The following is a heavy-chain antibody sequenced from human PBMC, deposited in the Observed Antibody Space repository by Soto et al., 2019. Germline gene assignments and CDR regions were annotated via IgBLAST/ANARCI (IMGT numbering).Heavy chain of an antibody. J-gene: IGHJ2*01. CDR2: IYYSGST. CDR1: GGSISSSSYY. Sequence: QLQLQESGPGLVKPSETLSLTCTVSGGSISSSSYYWGWIRQPPGKGLEWIGSIYYSGSTYYNPSLKSRVTISVDTSKNQFSLKLSSVTAADTAVYYCARHDGYFMGELPYTNWYFDLWGRGTLVTVSS. D-gene: IGHD1-26*01. V-gene: IGHV4-39*01. CDR3: ARHDGYFMGELPYTNWYFDL.